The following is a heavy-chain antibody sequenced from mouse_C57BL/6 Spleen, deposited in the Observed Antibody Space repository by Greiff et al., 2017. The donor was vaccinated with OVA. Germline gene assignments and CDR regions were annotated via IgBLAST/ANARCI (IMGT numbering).Heavy chain of an antibody. CDR3: ARSDYGGSQAWIAY. J-gene: IGHJ3*01. CDR2: INPNNGGT. V-gene: IGHV1-26*01. D-gene: IGHD1-1*01. CDR1: GYTFTDYY. Sequence: EVQLQQSGPELVKPGASVKISCKASGYTFTDYYMNWVKQSHGKSLEWIGDINPNNGGTSYNQKFKGKATLTVDKSSSTAYMELRSLTSEDSAVYYCARSDYGGSQAWIAYWGQGTLVTVSA.